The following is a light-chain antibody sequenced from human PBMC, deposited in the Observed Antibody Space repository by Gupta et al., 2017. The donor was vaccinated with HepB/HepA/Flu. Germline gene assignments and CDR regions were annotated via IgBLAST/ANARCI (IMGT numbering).Light chain of an antibody. CDR1: TIGSKS. V-gene: IGLV3-21*03. Sequence: SYVLTQPPSVSVAPGKTARITCGGNTIGSKSLHWYQQKSGQAPVLVVYDDSVWPSGIPERCSGSNSGNTATLTIGRVEAGDEADYYCHVWDSSDVVFGGGTKLTVL. CDR2: DDS. J-gene: IGLJ2*01. CDR3: HVWDSSDVV.